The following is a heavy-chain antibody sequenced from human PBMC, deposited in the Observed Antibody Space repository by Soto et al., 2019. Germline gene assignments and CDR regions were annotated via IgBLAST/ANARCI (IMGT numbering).Heavy chain of an antibody. V-gene: IGHV4-4*07. CDR1: GAASRTLS. J-gene: IGHJ2*01. CDR2: LNIAGTI. CDR3: ARDRGEYTSSWFWYFSH. Sequence: ATPCPTCCVSGAASRTLSWTWVRKTDGKGLEWVGRLNIAGTINYNPSLKSRITMSMDTSKNQISLHLRSVTAADTAIYYCARDRGEYTSSWFWYFSHRGHGTLVTVSS. D-gene: IGHD6-13*01.